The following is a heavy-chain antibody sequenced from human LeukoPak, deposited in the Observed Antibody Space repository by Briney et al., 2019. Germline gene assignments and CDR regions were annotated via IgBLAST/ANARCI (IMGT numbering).Heavy chain of an antibody. J-gene: IGHJ2*01. Sequence: SETLSLTCTVSGGSISGYYWSWIRQPPGKGLEWIGEINHSGSTNYNPSLKSRVTISVDTSKNQFSLKLSSVTAADTAVYYCASGYAPGWYFDLWGRGTLVTVSS. CDR1: GGSISGYY. CDR2: INHSGST. D-gene: IGHD3-16*01. CDR3: ASGYAPGWYFDL. V-gene: IGHV4-34*01.